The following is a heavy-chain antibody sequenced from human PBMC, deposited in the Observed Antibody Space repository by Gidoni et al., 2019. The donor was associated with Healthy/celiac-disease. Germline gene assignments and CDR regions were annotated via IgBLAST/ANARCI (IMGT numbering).Heavy chain of an antibody. V-gene: IGHV3-49*04. Sequence: EVQLVESGGGLVQPGRSLRLSCTASGFTFGDYAMSWVRQAPGKGLEWVGFIRSKAYGGTTEYAASVKGRFTISRDDSKSIAYLQMNSLKTEDTAVYYCTTYPVYDFWSGYSTAVDYWGQGTLVTVSS. J-gene: IGHJ4*02. CDR2: IRSKAYGGTT. D-gene: IGHD3-3*01. CDR1: GFTFGDYA. CDR3: TTYPVYDFWSGYSTAVDY.